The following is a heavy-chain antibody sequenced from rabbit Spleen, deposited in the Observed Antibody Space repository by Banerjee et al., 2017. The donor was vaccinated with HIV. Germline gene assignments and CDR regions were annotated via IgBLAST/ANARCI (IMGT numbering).Heavy chain of an antibody. J-gene: IGHJ4*01. CDR2: INTGSSGST. Sequence: QEQLVEYGGDLVQPEGSLTLTCKASGLDFSSNYWICWVRQAPGKGLEWIACINTGSSGSTYYASWAKDRVTISRSTSLNTVTLQMTRLAVADTATYFCARDLTGVIGWNFGWWGPGTLVTVS. D-gene: IGHD1-1*01. V-gene: IGHV1S45*01. CDR3: ARDLTGVIGWNFGW. CDR1: GLDFSSNYW.